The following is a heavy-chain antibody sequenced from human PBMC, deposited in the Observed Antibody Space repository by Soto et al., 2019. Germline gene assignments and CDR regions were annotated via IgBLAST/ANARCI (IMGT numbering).Heavy chain of an antibody. V-gene: IGHV1-2*02. CDR3: ARDLMVVAATPPTNWFDP. Sequence: ASVKVSCKASGYTFTGYYMHWVRQAPGQGLEWMGWIDPNSGGTNYAQKFQGRVTMTRDTSISTAYMELSRLRSDDTAVYYCARDLMVVAATPPTNWFDPWGQGTLVTVSS. D-gene: IGHD2-15*01. CDR1: GYTFTGYY. J-gene: IGHJ5*02. CDR2: IDPNSGGT.